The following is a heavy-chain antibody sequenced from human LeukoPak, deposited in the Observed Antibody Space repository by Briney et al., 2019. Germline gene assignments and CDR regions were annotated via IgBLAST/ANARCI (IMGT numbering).Heavy chain of an antibody. CDR2: ISYDGSNK. CDR1: GFTFSSYG. CDR3: AKDSTQYYYDGSGYLDY. D-gene: IGHD3-22*01. Sequence: GGSLRLSCAASGFTFSSYGMHWVRQAPGKGLEWVAVISYDGSNKYYADSVEGRFTIYRDNSKNTMYLQMNSLRTEDTAVYYCAKDSTQYYYDGSGYLDYWGQGTLVTVSS. J-gene: IGHJ4*02. V-gene: IGHV3-30*18.